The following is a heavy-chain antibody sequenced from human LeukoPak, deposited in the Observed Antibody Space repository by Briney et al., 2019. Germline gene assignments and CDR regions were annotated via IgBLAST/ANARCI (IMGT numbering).Heavy chain of an antibody. CDR2: IKQDGSEK. V-gene: IGHV3-7*03. CDR3: ARDYRGLDGDYGDY. CDR1: GFTFSSYW. D-gene: IGHD4-17*01. J-gene: IGHJ4*02. Sequence: GGSLRLSCAASGFTFSSYWMSWVRQAPGKGLEWVANIKQDGSEKYYVDSVKGRFTISRDNAKNSLYLQMNSLRAEDTAVYYCARDYRGLDGDYGDYWGQGTLVTVFS.